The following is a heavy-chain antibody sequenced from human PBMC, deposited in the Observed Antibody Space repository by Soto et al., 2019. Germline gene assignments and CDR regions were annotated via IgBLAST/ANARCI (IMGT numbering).Heavy chain of an antibody. V-gene: IGHV4-34*02. CDR1: GGAFSGHF. J-gene: IGHJ5*02. CDR2: INHSGST. Sequence: QVQLQPWGAGLLKPSETLSLTCAVYGGAFSGHFCSWIRQPPGKGLEWIGDINHSGSTNYNPSLKRRVSISGDTCKTQFSLQLRSVTAAATALYYCARAIGGHCTGGACYSPQLFDPWGQGTLVTVSS. D-gene: IGHD2-8*02. CDR3: ARAIGGHCTGGACYSPQLFDP.